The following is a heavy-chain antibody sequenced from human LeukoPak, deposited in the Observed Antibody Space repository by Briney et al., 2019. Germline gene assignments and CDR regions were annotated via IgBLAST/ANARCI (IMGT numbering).Heavy chain of an antibody. CDR2: ISYRGDT. J-gene: IGHJ6*04. CDR1: GGPINSYY. Sequence: PSVTLSLTCSVSGGPINSYYWSWIRQSPGKGLEWIGCISYRGDTKFNPSLRGRVSMSVDTSKTQFSLSLSSVTAADTAVYYRARDLGVTKYYDSRSYRDNYDYYYGMDVWGKGMTVTVSS. CDR3: ARDLGVTKYYDSRSYRDNYDYYYGMDV. D-gene: IGHD3-10*01. V-gene: IGHV4-59*01.